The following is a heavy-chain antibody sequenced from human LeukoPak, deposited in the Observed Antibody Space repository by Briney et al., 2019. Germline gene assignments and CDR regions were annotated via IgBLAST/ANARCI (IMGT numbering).Heavy chain of an antibody. J-gene: IGHJ4*02. CDR1: AFTFSDYW. Sequence: GGSLRLSCAASAFTFSDYWMSWVRQPPGKGLEWVAHIDQHGSKKNYVDSVKGRFTISRDNSKSTLYLQMNSLRAEDTAVYYCARVAPIYSSSLYYLDSWGQGTLVTVSS. CDR3: ARVAPIYSSSLYYLDS. D-gene: IGHD6-13*01. V-gene: IGHV3-7*02. CDR2: IDQHGSKK.